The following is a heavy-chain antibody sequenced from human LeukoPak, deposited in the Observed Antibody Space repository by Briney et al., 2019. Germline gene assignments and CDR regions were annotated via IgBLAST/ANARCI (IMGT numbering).Heavy chain of an antibody. CDR2: ISSNGGST. V-gene: IGHV3-64D*06. CDR1: GFTFSSYA. D-gene: IGHD1-26*01. J-gene: IGHJ4*02. Sequence: PGGSLRLSCSASGFTFSSYAMHWVRQAPGKGLEYVSAISSNGGSTYYADSVKGRFTISRDNSKNTLYLQMSSLRAEDTAVYYCARGYALYSGRYIDFDYWGQGTLDTVSS. CDR3: ARGYALYSGRYIDFDY.